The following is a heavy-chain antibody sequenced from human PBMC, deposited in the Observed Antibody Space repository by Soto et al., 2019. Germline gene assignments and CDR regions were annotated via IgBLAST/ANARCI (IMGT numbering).Heavy chain of an antibody. CDR1: GFPLSNPRMG. Sequence: QVTLKESGPVLVNPQEPLPLTCTVSGFPLSNPRMGVTWIRQPPGKALEWLAHIFSNDEKSYSTSLKSRLTISKDTSKSQVVLTMTNMDPVDTATYYCARIWGPYYYYGMDVWGQGTTVTVSS. CDR2: IFSNDEK. D-gene: IGHD7-27*01. CDR3: ARIWGPYYYYGMDV. V-gene: IGHV2-26*01. J-gene: IGHJ6*02.